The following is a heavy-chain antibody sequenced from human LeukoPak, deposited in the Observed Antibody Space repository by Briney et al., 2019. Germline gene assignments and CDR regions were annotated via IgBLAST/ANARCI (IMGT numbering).Heavy chain of an antibody. V-gene: IGHV4-59*12. D-gene: IGHD3-10*01. Sequence: PSETLSLTCTVSGGSINNYYWSWVRQPPGKGLEWIGYVFYTGYTHYNASLQSRVTMSVDTSKNQFSLKLSSVTAADTAVYYCARDKSRTYGSADAFDIWGQGTMVTVSS. CDR3: ARDKSRTYGSADAFDI. CDR2: VFYTGYT. CDR1: GGSINNYY. J-gene: IGHJ3*02.